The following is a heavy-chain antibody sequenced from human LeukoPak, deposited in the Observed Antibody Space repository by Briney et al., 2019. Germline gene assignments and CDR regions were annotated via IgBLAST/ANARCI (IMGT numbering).Heavy chain of an antibody. D-gene: IGHD3-22*01. V-gene: IGHV3-21*01. CDR1: GFTFSSYS. CDR3: ARDHIGGGSYDY. J-gene: IGHJ4*02. Sequence: PGGSLRLSCAGSGFTFSSYSMNWVRQAPGKGLEWVSSISSSSSYIYYADSVKGRFTISRDNAKNSLYLQMNSLRAEDTAVYYCARDHIGGGSYDYWGQGTLVTVSS. CDR2: ISSSSSYI.